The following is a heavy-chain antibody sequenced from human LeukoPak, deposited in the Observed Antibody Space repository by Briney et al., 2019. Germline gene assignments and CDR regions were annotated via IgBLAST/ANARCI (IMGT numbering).Heavy chain of an antibody. J-gene: IGHJ4*02. Sequence: GGPLRLSCAASGFTFSSYAMSWVRQAPGKGLEWVSAISGSGGSTYYADSVKGRFTISRDNSKNTLYLQMNSLRAEDTAVYYCAKGPYSSGWYFDYWGQGTLVTVSS. CDR3: AKGPYSSGWYFDY. D-gene: IGHD6-19*01. V-gene: IGHV3-23*01. CDR2: ISGSGGST. CDR1: GFTFSSYA.